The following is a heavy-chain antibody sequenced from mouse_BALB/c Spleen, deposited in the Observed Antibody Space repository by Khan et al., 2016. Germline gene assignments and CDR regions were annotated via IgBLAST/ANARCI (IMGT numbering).Heavy chain of an antibody. J-gene: IGHJ4*01. D-gene: IGHD1-2*01. CDR3: ARSYYGYFAMDY. CDR2: IFPGSGST. Sequence: QVQLQQSGTELPRPGASVKLSCKASGYTFTDYYLHWVKQRPGQGLEWIGEIFPGSGSTYYNEQFKGQASLTADTSSSTAYMQLSSLTSEDSAVYFCARSYYGYFAMDYWGHGASVTVSS. CDR1: GYTFTDYY. V-gene: IGHV1-77*01.